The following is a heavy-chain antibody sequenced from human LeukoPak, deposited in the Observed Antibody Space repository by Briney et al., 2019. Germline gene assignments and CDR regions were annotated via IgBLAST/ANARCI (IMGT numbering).Heavy chain of an antibody. D-gene: IGHD1-1*01. Sequence: PGGSLRLSCAASGFTFSSYGMHRVRQAPGRGLEWVAVISYDGSNKYYADSVKGRFTISRDNSKNTLYLQMNSLRAEDTAVYYCAKTGRWSPGSFDPWGQGTLVTVSS. V-gene: IGHV3-30*18. CDR2: ISYDGSNK. CDR3: AKTGRWSPGSFDP. CDR1: GFTFSSYG. J-gene: IGHJ5*02.